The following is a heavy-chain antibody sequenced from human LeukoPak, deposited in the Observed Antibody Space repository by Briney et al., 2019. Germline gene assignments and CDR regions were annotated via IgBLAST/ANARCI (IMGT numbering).Heavy chain of an antibody. CDR1: GFTFSSYS. J-gene: IGHJ4*02. Sequence: GGSLRLSCAASGFTFSSYSMNWVRQAPGKGLEWVPSISSSSSYIYYADSVKGRFTISRDNAKNTLYLQMNSLRAEDTAVYYCARDLIPYSNYGEGIDYWGQGTLVTVSS. CDR2: ISSSSSYI. V-gene: IGHV3-21*01. CDR3: ARDLIPYSNYGEGIDY. D-gene: IGHD4-11*01.